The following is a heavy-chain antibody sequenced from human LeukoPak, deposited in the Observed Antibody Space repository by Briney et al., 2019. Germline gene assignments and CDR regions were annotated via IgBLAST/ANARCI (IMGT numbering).Heavy chain of an antibody. D-gene: IGHD5-18*01. Sequence: SETLSLTCTVSGGSISSSSYYWGWIRQPPGKGLEWIGSIYYSGSTYYNPSLKSRVTISVDTSKNQFSLKLSSVTAADTAVYYCAREGQLWFNFYWGQGTLVTVSS. J-gene: IGHJ4*02. CDR2: IYYSGST. CDR1: GGSISSSSYY. CDR3: AREGQLWFNFY. V-gene: IGHV4-39*07.